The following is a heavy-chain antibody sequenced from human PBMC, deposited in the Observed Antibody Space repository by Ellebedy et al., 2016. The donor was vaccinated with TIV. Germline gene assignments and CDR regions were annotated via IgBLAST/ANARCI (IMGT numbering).Heavy chain of an antibody. D-gene: IGHD2-21*02. V-gene: IGHV3-15*01. J-gene: IGHJ5*02. CDR3: TRAHCGGDCPGYNWFDP. CDR2: IRSKADAGTT. Sequence: GGSLRLSCVASGFTFSDAWMTWVRQVSGKGLEWVGRIRSKADAGTTDLAAPVKGRFSISRDDSKDTVYLQMNSLKIEDTGVYYCTRAHCGGDCPGYNWFDPWGQGTLVTVSS. CDR1: GFTFSDAW.